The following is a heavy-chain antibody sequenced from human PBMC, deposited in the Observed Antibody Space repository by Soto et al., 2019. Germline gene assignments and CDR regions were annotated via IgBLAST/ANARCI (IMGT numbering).Heavy chain of an antibody. CDR1: GYTFTGYY. CDR2: INPNSGGT. J-gene: IGHJ4*02. D-gene: IGHD6-6*01. Sequence: ASVKVSCKASGYTFTGYYMHWVRQAPGQGLEWMGWINPNSGGTNYAQKFQGRVTMTRDTSISTAYMELSRLRSDDTAVYYCAREYSSSSAQDYWGQGTLVTVSS. V-gene: IGHV1-2*02. CDR3: AREYSSSSAQDY.